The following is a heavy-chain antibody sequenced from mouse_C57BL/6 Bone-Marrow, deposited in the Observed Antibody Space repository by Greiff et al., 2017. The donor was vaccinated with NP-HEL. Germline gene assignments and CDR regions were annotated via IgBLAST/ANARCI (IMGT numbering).Heavy chain of an antibody. V-gene: IGHV2-2*01. Sequence: VKVVESGPGLVQPSQSLSITCTVSGFSLTSYGVHWVRQSPGKGLEWLGVIWSGGSTDYTAAFISRLSISTDNSKSQVFFKMNSLQADDTAIYYCSRSGYWYFDVWGTGTTVTVSS. CDR2: IWSGGST. CDR1: GFSLTSYG. CDR3: SRSGYWYFDV. J-gene: IGHJ1*03.